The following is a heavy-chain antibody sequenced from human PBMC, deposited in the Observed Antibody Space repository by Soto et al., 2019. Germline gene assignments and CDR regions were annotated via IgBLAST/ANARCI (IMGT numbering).Heavy chain of an antibody. CDR2: IIPIFGTA. J-gene: IGHJ6*02. V-gene: IGHV1-69*13. CDR3: ARGTTLTMAHSFYYFYYDMDF. Sequence: AVKVSCKASGGSFSRYAISWVRQAPGQGLEWMGGIIPIFGTANYAQKFQGRVTITADESTSTDYMELSSLRAEDTAVYYCARGTTLTMAHSFYYFYYDMDFWGQGTLVTVSS. CDR1: GGSFSRYA. D-gene: IGHD4-4*01.